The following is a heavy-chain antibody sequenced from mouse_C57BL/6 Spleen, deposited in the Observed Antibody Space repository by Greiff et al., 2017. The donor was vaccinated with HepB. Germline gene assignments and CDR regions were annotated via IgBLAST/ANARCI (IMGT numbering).Heavy chain of an antibody. CDR2: IDPETGGT. J-gene: IGHJ1*03. D-gene: IGHD2-10*01. V-gene: IGHV1-15*01. CDR3: TRTYYGNV. CDR1: GYTFTDYE. Sequence: QVQLKESGAELVRPGASVTLSCKASGYTFTDYEMHWVKQTPVHGLEWIGAIDPETGGTAYTQKFKGKAILTADKSSSTADMELRSLTSEDSAVYYCTRTYYGNVWGTGTTVTVSS.